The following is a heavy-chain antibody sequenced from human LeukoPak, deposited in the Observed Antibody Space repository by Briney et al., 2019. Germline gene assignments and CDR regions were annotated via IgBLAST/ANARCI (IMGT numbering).Heavy chain of an antibody. CDR2: IIPIFGTA. J-gene: IGHJ4*02. D-gene: IGHD3-10*01. Sequence: SVKVSCKASGGTSSSYAISWVRQAPGQGLEWMGGIIPIFGTANYAQKFQGRVTMTRDTSTSTVYMELSSLRSEDTAVYYCARAKELLWFGEFIDYWGQGTLVTVSS. CDR3: ARAKELLWFGEFIDY. V-gene: IGHV1-69*05. CDR1: GGTSSSYA.